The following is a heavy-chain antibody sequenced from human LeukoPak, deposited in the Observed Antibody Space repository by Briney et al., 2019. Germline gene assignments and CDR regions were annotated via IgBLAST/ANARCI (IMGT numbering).Heavy chain of an antibody. J-gene: IGHJ4*02. D-gene: IGHD6-6*01. CDR2: ISSSSTTI. Sequence: PGGSLRLSCAASGFTLSTYSMNWVRQAPGKGLEWVSYISSSSTTIYYADSVKGRFTISRDNAKNSLYLQMNSLRAEDTAVYYCAGGESEYSSSGDFAYWGQGTLVTVSS. CDR1: GFTLSTYS. V-gene: IGHV3-48*01. CDR3: AGGESEYSSSGDFAY.